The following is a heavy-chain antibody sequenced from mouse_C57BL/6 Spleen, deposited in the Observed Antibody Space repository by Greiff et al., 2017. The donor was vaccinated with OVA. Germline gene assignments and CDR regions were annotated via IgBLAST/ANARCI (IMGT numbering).Heavy chain of an antibody. J-gene: IGHJ1*03. Sequence: EVQLQQSGPELVKPGASVKISCKASGYTFTDYYMNWVKKSHGKSLEWIGDINPNNGGTSYNQKFKGKATLTVDKSSSTAYMELRSLTSEDSAVYYCAIYYGSSYGYFDVWGTGTTVAVSS. CDR2: INPNNGGT. CDR1: GYTFTDYY. D-gene: IGHD1-1*01. CDR3: AIYYGSSYGYFDV. V-gene: IGHV1-26*01.